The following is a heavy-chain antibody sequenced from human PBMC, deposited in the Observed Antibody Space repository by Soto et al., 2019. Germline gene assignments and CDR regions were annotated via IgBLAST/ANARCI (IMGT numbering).Heavy chain of an antibody. CDR1: GGTFSSYT. J-gene: IGHJ3*02. Sequence: QVQLVQSGAEVKKPGSSVKVSCKASGGTFSSYTISWVRQAPGQGLEWMGRIIPILGIANYAQKFQGRVTISAEKSPSTAYMELSILTSEDTAVYYWARDGSLWQVIVVVPAAHDAFDIWGQGTMVTVSS. V-gene: IGHV1-69*08. CDR3: ARDGSLWQVIVVVPAAHDAFDI. CDR2: IIPILGIA. D-gene: IGHD2-2*01.